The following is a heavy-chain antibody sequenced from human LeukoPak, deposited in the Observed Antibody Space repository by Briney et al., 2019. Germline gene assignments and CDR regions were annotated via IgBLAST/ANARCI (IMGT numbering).Heavy chain of an antibody. CDR2: IYTSGST. D-gene: IGHD3-10*01. J-gene: IGHJ6*02. CDR3: ARDAGSALLWFGELWHYYYYGMDV. CDR1: GGSISSYY. Sequence: SETLSLTCTVSGGSISSYYWSWMRQPAGKGREWIVCIYTSGSTNYNPSLKSRVTMSVDTSKNQFSLKLSSVTAADTAVYYCARDAGSALLWFGELWHYYYYGMDVWGQGTTVTVSS. V-gene: IGHV4-4*07.